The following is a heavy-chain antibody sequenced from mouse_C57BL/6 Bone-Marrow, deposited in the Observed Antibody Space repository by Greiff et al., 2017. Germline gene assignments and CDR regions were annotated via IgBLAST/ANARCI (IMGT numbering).Heavy chain of an antibody. CDR1: GYTFTDYE. D-gene: IGHD1-1*01. J-gene: IGHJ3*01. CDR3: TRRPFYGSSPAWFAY. V-gene: IGHV1-15*01. CDR2: IDPETGGT. Sequence: VKLVESGAELVRPGASVTLSCKASGYTFTDYEMHWVKQTPVHGLEWIGAIDPETGGTAYNQKFKGKAILTADKSSSTAYMELRSLTSESSAVYYCTRRPFYGSSPAWFAYWGQGTLVTVSA.